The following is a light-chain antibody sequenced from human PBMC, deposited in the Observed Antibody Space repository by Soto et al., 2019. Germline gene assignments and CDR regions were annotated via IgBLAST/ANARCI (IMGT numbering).Light chain of an antibody. CDR2: AAS. J-gene: IGKJ1*01. CDR1: QSIFYSSNINSY. Sequence: DIVMTHSPDSLAVSLGERATINCKSSQSIFYSSNINSYLHWYQQKPGKAPRXLIYAASTLQSGVPSRFSGSGSGTDFTLTLNSRQPADFATYYCQQGYSTPWTFGQGTKVDIK. V-gene: IGKV1-39*01. CDR3: QQGYSTPWT.